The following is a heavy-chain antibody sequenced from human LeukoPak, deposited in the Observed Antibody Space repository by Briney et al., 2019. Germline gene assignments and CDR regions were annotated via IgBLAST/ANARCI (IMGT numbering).Heavy chain of an antibody. Sequence: GRSLRLSCAASGFTFDDYAMHWVRQAPGKGLEWVSGISWNSGSIGYADSVKGRFTISRDNAKNSLYLQMNSLRAEDTALYYCAKDSGSYPGGFDYWGQGTLVTASS. J-gene: IGHJ4*02. D-gene: IGHD1-26*01. CDR3: AKDSGSYPGGFDY. CDR1: GFTFDDYA. V-gene: IGHV3-9*01. CDR2: ISWNSGSI.